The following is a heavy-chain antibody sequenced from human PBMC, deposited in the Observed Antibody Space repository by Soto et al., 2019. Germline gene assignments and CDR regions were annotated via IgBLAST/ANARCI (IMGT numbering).Heavy chain of an antibody. CDR2: ISGSGGST. D-gene: IGHD6-13*01. Sequence: GWSLRLSCASSVFTFSSYAMSWVRQAPGKGLEWVSAISGSGGSTYYADSVKGRFTISRDNSKNTLYLQMNSLRAEDTAVYYCAKDPAAAASNWFDPWGQGTLVTVSS. CDR1: VFTFSSYA. J-gene: IGHJ5*02. CDR3: AKDPAAAASNWFDP. V-gene: IGHV3-23*01.